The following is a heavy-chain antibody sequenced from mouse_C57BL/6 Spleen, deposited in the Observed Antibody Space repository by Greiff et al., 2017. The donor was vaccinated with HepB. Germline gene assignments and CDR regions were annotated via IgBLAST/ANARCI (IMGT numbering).Heavy chain of an antibody. CDR2: IYPGSGST. J-gene: IGHJ2*01. Sequence: VQLQQPGAELVKPGASVKMSCKASGYTFTSYWITWVKQRPGQGLEWIGDIYPGSGSTNYNEKFKSKATLTVDTSSSTAYMQLSSLTSEDSAVYYCAAHYYGSSGDYFDYWGQGTTLTVSS. CDR3: AAHYYGSSGDYFDY. V-gene: IGHV1-55*01. CDR1: GYTFTSYW. D-gene: IGHD1-1*01.